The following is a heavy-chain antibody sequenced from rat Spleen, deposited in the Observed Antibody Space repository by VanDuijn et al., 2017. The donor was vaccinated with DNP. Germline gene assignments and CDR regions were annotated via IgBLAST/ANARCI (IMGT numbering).Heavy chain of an antibody. CDR1: GFTFSDYY. Sequence: EVQLVESGGGLVQPGRSLKLSCAASGFTFSDYYMAWVRQAPTRGLEWVASISSDGGNTYYRNSVKGRFTISRDNAKSTLYLQMNSLRSEDTATYYCARLLAGRSYYFDYWGQGVMVTDSS. J-gene: IGHJ2*01. CDR3: ARLLAGRSYYFDY. V-gene: IGHV5-25*01. CDR2: ISSDGGNT. D-gene: IGHD2-7*01.